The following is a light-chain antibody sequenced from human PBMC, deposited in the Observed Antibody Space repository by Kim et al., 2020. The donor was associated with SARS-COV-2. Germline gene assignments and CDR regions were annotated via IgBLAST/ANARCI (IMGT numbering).Light chain of an antibody. Sequence: SPGQSITISCTGTSSDVGSYNLVSWYQQNPGKAPKLMIYEVSKRPSGVSNRFSGSKSGNTASLTISGLQAEDEADYYCCSYAGSWVFGGGTQLTVL. V-gene: IGLV2-23*02. CDR1: SSDVGSYNL. CDR3: CSYAGSWV. CDR2: EVS. J-gene: IGLJ3*02.